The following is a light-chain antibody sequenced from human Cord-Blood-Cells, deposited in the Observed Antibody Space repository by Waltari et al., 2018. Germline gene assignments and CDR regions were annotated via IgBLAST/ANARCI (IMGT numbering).Light chain of an antibody. V-gene: IGLV1-51*01. Sequence: QSVLTQPPSVSAAPGQKVTISCSGSSSNIGNNYVSWYQQLPGTAPKLLIYDNNTRPSGIPDRFSGSKSANTASLTITGRQAETEADYYCSSHTSRGSSVFGGGTRLTVL. CDR3: SSHTSRGSSV. J-gene: IGLJ2*01. CDR2: DNN. CDR1: SSNIGNNY.